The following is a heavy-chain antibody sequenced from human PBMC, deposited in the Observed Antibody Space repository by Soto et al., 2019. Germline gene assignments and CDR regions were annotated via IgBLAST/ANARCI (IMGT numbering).Heavy chain of an antibody. CDR3: ARDLPGIDYGGNSGWYFDL. Sequence: GASVKVSCKASGYTFTSYYMHWVRQAPGQGLEWMGIINPSGGSTSYAQKFQGRVTMTRDTSTSTVYMELSSLRSEDTAVYYCARDLPGIDYGGNSGWYFDLWGRGTLVTVSS. D-gene: IGHD4-17*01. V-gene: IGHV1-46*01. CDR1: GYTFTSYY. CDR2: INPSGGST. J-gene: IGHJ2*01.